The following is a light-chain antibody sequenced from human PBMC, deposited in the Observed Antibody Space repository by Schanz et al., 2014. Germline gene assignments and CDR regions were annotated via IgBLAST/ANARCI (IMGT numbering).Light chain of an antibody. J-gene: IGLJ3*02. V-gene: IGLV2-11*01. CDR3: SSYTTTTWRV. CDR2: DVT. Sequence: QSALTQPRSVSGSPGQSITISCTGTSSDIGGYKHVSWYQHHPGKAPKLMIYDVTERPSGVPDRFSGSKSGNTASLTISGLQAEDEADYYCSSYTTTTWRVFGGGTKVTVL. CDR1: SSDIGGYKH.